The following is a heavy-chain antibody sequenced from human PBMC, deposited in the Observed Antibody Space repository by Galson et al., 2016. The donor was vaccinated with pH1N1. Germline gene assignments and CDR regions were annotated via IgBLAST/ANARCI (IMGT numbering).Heavy chain of an antibody. CDR1: GGSISSRY. D-gene: IGHD1-1*01. V-gene: IGHV4-4*07. CDR3: ARGWNLDAFDI. CDR2: VYTSGRT. J-gene: IGHJ3*02. Sequence: SETLSLTCTVSGGSISSRYWSWIRQPAGKGLEWIGRVYTSGRTDSNPSLKSRVTMSMDTSNSQFSMILNSVTAADTGVYYCARGWNLDAFDIWGQGTMVTVSS.